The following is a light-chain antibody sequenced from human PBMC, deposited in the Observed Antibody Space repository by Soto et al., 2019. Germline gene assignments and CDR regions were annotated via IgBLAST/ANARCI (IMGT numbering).Light chain of an antibody. CDR1: QSISSY. V-gene: IGKV1-17*01. Sequence: DIQMPQSPSSLSASVGDRVTITCRASQSISSYLNWYQQKPGKAPKRLIYSASSLQSGVPSRFSGSGSGTEFTLTISSLQPEDFATYYCLQNNSYPVTFGQGTKVDIK. CDR3: LQNNSYPVT. J-gene: IGKJ1*01. CDR2: SAS.